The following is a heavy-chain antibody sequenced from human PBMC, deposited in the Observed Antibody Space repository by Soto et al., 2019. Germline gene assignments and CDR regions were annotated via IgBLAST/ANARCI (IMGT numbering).Heavy chain of an antibody. CDR1: GGSFSGYY. V-gene: IGHV4-34*01. CDR3: ARGINY. Sequence: PSETLSLTCAVYGGSFSGYYWSWIRQPPGKGLEWIGEINHSGSTNYNPSLKSRVTISVDTSKNQFSLKLSSVTAADTAVYYCARGINYWGQGTLVTVSS. J-gene: IGHJ4*02. CDR2: INHSGST.